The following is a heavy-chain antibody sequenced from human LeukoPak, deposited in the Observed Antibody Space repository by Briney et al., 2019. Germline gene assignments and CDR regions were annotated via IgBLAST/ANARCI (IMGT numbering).Heavy chain of an antibody. CDR2: MNPNSGNT. Sequence: ASVKVSCKASGYTFTSYDINWVRQATGQGLEWMGWMNPNSGNTGYAQKFQGRVTMTRNTSISTAYMELSSLRSEDTAVYYCARVESVLLWFGESVEQRYFDYWGQGTLVTVSS. CDR1: GYTFTSYD. D-gene: IGHD3-10*01. CDR3: ARVESVLLWFGESVEQRYFDY. J-gene: IGHJ4*02. V-gene: IGHV1-8*01.